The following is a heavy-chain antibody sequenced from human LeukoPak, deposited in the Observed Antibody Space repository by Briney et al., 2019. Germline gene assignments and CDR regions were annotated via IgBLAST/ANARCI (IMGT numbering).Heavy chain of an antibody. D-gene: IGHD2-15*01. J-gene: IGHJ3*01. CDR2: VHLNGGGT. CDR3: ATAQRCSGGTCYAWTDAFHV. V-gene: IGHV1-2*02. Sequence: GASVKVSCTASGHIFTVDSMHWVRQAPGQGLEWLGWVHLNGGGTYRAQKFEGRVTMTKGSSISTASMELSGLTSDDTAVYYCATAQRCSGGTCYAWTDAFHVWGQGTMVIVSS. CDR1: GHIFTVDS.